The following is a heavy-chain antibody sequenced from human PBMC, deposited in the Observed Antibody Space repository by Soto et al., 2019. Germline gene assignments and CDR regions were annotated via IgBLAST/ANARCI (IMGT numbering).Heavy chain of an antibody. D-gene: IGHD6-13*01. J-gene: IGHJ5*02. Sequence: SETLSLTCTVSGGSISSSSYYWGWIRQPPGKGLEWIGSIYYSGSTYYNPSLKSRVTISVDTSKNQFSLKLSSVTAADTAVYYCARLLPSSSWYPGCFVPWGQGTLVTVSS. CDR1: GGSISSSSYY. V-gene: IGHV4-39*01. CDR2: IYYSGST. CDR3: ARLLPSSSWYPGCFVP.